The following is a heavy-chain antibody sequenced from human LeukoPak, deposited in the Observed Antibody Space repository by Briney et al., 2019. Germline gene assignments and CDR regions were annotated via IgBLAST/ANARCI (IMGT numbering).Heavy chain of an antibody. J-gene: IGHJ4*02. V-gene: IGHV3-23*01. CDR3: AKLPSGSYTSYYFDY. D-gene: IGHD3-10*01. Sequence: GGSLRLSCAASGFTFSNSGMSWVRQAPGKGLEWVSAISGSGGSTYYADSVKGRFTISRDNSKNTLYLQMNSLRAEDTAVYYCAKLPSGSYTSYYFDYWGQGTLVTVSS. CDR1: GFTFSNSG. CDR2: ISGSGGST.